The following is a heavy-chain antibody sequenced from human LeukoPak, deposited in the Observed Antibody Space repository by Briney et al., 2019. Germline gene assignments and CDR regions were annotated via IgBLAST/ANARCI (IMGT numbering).Heavy chain of an antibody. Sequence: SETLSLTCTVSGGSISSYYWSWIRQPPGKGLEWIGYIYYSGSTNYNPSLKSRVTISVDTSKNQFSLKLSSVTAADTAVYYYARVYYDYVWGSNFYYYYMDVWGKGTTVTVSS. CDR3: ARVYYDYVWGSNFYYYYMDV. V-gene: IGHV4-59*01. D-gene: IGHD3-16*01. CDR1: GGSISSYY. J-gene: IGHJ6*03. CDR2: IYYSGST.